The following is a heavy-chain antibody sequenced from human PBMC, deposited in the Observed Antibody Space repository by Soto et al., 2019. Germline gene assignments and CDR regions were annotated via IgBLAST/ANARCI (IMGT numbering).Heavy chain of an antibody. J-gene: IGHJ3*02. D-gene: IGHD3-3*01. CDR3: AKDRRITIFGSRPPDAFDI. Sequence: GGSLRLSCAASGFTFSSYAMSWVRKAPGKGLKWVSAISGSGGSTYNADSVKGRFTISRDNSKNTLYLQMHSLRAEDTAVYYCAKDRRITIFGSRPPDAFDIWGQGTLVTVSS. CDR2: ISGSGGST. CDR1: GFTFSSYA. V-gene: IGHV3-23*01.